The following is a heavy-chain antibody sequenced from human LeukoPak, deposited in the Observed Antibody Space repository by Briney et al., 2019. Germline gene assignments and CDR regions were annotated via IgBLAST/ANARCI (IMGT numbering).Heavy chain of an antibody. D-gene: IGHD2-2*01. V-gene: IGHV4-39*01. CDR2: IYYSGST. CDR1: GGSISSSSCY. J-gene: IGHJ3*02. Sequence: PSETLSLTCTVSGGSISSSSCYWAWIRQPPGKGLEWIGSIYYSGSTYYTPSLKSRVTIYVDTSKNQFSLKLSSVTAADTAVYYCARRLKDIVVVPAATAFDIWGQGTMVTVSS. CDR3: ARRLKDIVVVPAATAFDI.